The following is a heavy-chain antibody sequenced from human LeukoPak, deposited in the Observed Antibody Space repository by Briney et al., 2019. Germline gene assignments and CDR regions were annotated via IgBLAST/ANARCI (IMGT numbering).Heavy chain of an antibody. CDR2: ISGGGDST. CDR3: ARVYCSGGRCYEAFDI. Sequence: GGSLRLSCAASGFTFSSYAMSWVRQAPGKGLEWVSVISGGGDSTDYADSVKGRFSISRDNSKNTLYLQMNSLRAEDTAVYYCARVYCSGGRCYEAFDIWGQGTMVTVSS. J-gene: IGHJ3*02. V-gene: IGHV3-23*01. D-gene: IGHD2-15*01. CDR1: GFTFSSYA.